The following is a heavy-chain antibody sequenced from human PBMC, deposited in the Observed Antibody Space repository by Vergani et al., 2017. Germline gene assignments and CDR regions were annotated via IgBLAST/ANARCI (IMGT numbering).Heavy chain of an antibody. J-gene: IGHJ4*02. D-gene: IGHD2-21*01. V-gene: IGHV4-59*08. CDR2: IFHSGTT. CDR3: ARHNRWGGSQTGIDF. Sequence: QVHLQESGPGLVKPSETLSLTCTVSGGSISSYYWSWIRQPPGKGLEWIGSIFHSGTTHYNPSIESLVTISVDTSRNQFSLRLSPVTAADTAVYYCARHNRWGGSQTGIDFWGLGTLVIVSS. CDR1: GGSISSYY.